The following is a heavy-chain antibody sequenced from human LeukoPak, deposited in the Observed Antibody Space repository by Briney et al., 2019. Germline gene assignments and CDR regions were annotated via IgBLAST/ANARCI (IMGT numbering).Heavy chain of an antibody. CDR3: AKDIGGSTDAFDI. V-gene: IGHV3-9*01. J-gene: IGHJ3*02. Sequence: GRSLRLSCAASGFTFDDYAMHWVRQAPGKGLEWVSGISWNSGSIGYADSVKGRFTISRDNAKNSLYLQMNSLRAEDTALYYCAKDIGGSTDAFDIWGQGTMVTVSS. CDR2: ISWNSGSI. CDR1: GFTFDDYA. D-gene: IGHD5/OR15-5a*01.